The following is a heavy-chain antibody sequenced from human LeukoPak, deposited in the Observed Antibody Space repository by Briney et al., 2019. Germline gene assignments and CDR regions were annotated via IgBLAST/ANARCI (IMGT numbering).Heavy chain of an antibody. Sequence: ASVKVSCKASGYTFTGYYMHWVRQAPGQGLEWMGWINPNSGGTNYAQKFQGRVTMTRDTSISTAYMELSRLRSDDTAVYYCARDYYYDSSGYYNFDYGGQGTLVTVSS. CDR2: INPNSGGT. J-gene: IGHJ4*02. CDR3: ARDYYYDSSGYYNFDY. D-gene: IGHD3-22*01. V-gene: IGHV1-2*02. CDR1: GYTFTGYY.